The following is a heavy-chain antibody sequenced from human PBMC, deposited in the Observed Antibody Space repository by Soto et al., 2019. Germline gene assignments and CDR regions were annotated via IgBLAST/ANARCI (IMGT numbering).Heavy chain of an antibody. V-gene: IGHV3-11*01. J-gene: IGHJ1*01. D-gene: IGHD3-22*01. Sequence: GGSLRLSCAASGFTFSDFYMTWIRQAPGKGLEWVSSITASGGAIYYADSVKGRFTISRDNAKNSLSLQMNSLRVEDTAVYYCANIYYREYFPHWGQGTLVTVSS. CDR3: ANIYYREYFPH. CDR2: ITASGGAI. CDR1: GFTFSDFY.